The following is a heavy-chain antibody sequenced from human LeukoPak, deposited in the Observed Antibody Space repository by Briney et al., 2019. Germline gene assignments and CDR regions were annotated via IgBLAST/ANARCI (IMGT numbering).Heavy chain of an antibody. V-gene: IGHV4-39*01. D-gene: IGHD3-9*01. Sequence: SETLSLTCTVSGGSISSSSYYWGWIRQPPGKGLEWIGSTYYSGSTYYNPSLKSRVTISVDTSKNQFSLKLSSVTVADTAVYYCASLNYDILTGYQVYFDYWGQGTLVTVSS. J-gene: IGHJ4*02. CDR1: GGSISSSSYY. CDR3: ASLNYDILTGYQVYFDY. CDR2: TYYSGST.